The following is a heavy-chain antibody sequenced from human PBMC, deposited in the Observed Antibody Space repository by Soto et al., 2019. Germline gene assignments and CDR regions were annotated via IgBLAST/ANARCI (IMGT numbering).Heavy chain of an antibody. CDR3: AKDKGGIAVAGTWFDY. D-gene: IGHD6-19*01. Sequence: GGSLRLSCAASGFTFDDYTMHWVRQAPGKGLEWVSLISWDGGGTYYADSVKGRFTISRDNSKNSLYLQMNSLRTEDTALYYCAKDKGGIAVAGTWFDYWGQGTLVTVSS. CDR2: ISWDGGGT. J-gene: IGHJ4*02. CDR1: GFTFDDYT. V-gene: IGHV3-43*01.